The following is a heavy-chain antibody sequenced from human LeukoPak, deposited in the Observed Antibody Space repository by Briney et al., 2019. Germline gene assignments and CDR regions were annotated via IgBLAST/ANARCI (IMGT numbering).Heavy chain of an antibody. D-gene: IGHD5-18*01. CDR2: IIPVLNIT. CDR1: GGTFSSSA. CDR3: ARDQGLTAPPPYGLDV. Sequence: SVKVSCKTSGGTFSSSAITWVRQAPRQGLEWMGRIIPVLNITTYAQKFQGSVTITADTSTSTVYMELSSLRSEETAVCYCARDQGLTAPPPYGLDVWGQGTTVIVSS. V-gene: IGHV1-69*04. J-gene: IGHJ6*02.